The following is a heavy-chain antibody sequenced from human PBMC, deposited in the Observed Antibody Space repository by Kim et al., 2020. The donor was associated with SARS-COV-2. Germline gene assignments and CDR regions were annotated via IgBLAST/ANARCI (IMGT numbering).Heavy chain of an antibody. V-gene: IGHV3-30*04. CDR2: ISYDGSNK. CDR3: ARDLMAAAVNYYYGMDV. D-gene: IGHD6-13*01. CDR1: GFIFSDYA. Sequence: GGSLRLSCAASGFIFSDYAMHWVRQAPGKGLEWVAVISYDGSNKYYADPVKGRFTISRDNSKSTLYLQMNSLRAEDTAVYYCARDLMAAAVNYYYGMDVGGQGTTVTVSS. J-gene: IGHJ6*02.